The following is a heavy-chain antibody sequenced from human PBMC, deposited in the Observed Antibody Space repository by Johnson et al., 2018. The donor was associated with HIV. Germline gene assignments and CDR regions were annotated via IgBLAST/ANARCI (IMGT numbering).Heavy chain of an antibody. D-gene: IGHD1-26*01. J-gene: IGHJ3*02. Sequence: QVQLVESGGGVVQPGRSLRLSCAASGFTFSSYGMHWVRQAPGKGLEWVAVIWYDGSNKYYADSVKGRFTISRDNSKNTLYLQMNSLRAEDTAVYYCTKDPGRRELRRDAFDIWGQGTMVTVYS. CDR3: TKDPGRRELRRDAFDI. V-gene: IGHV3-33*06. CDR2: IWYDGSNK. CDR1: GFTFSSYG.